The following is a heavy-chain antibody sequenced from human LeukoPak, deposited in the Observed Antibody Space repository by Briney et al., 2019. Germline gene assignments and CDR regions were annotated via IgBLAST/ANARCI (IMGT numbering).Heavy chain of an antibody. CDR3: ARGRGYNAFDI. CDR2: ISHSEAT. Sequence: SETLSLTCTVYGGSFSTYYWTWIRQPPGKGLEWIGEISHSEATNYNPSLKSRVTISVDTSKNQFSLKLTSVTAADTAVYYCARGRGYNAFDIWGQGTMVTVSS. J-gene: IGHJ3*02. CDR1: GGSFSTYY. D-gene: IGHD5-18*01. V-gene: IGHV4-34*01.